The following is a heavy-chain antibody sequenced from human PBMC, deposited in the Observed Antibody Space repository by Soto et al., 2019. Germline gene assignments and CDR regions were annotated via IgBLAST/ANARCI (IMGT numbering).Heavy chain of an antibody. Sequence: QAGGSLRLSCAGSGFIFSSYGIHWVRQAPGKGLEWVAAISNDGINKNYAESVKGRFSIPRDNSKNTLYLQMDSLRAEDTAVYFCAREEHIVVVTAIPAEYFQHWGQGTLVTVSS. V-gene: IGHV3-30*03. CDR1: GFIFSSYG. J-gene: IGHJ1*01. D-gene: IGHD2-21*02. CDR3: AREEHIVVVTAIPAEYFQH. CDR2: ISNDGINK.